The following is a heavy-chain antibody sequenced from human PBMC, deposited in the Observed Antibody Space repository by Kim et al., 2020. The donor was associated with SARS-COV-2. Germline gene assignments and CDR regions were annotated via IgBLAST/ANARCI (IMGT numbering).Heavy chain of an antibody. V-gene: IGHV3-49*04. CDR2: IRSKAYGGTT. J-gene: IGHJ5*02. Sequence: GGSLRLSCTASGFTFGDYAMSWVRQAPGKGLEWVGFIRSKAYGGTTEYAASVKGRFTISRDDSKSIAYLQMNSLKTEDTAVYYCTRDRAGIAAAGTGWFDPWGQGTLVTVSS. CDR1: GFTFGDYA. CDR3: TRDRAGIAAAGTGWFDP. D-gene: IGHD6-13*01.